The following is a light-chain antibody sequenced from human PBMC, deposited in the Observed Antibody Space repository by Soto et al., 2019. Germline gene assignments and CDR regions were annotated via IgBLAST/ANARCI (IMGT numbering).Light chain of an antibody. Sequence: QSALTQPASVSGSPGQSITIYCTGTSSDVGGYNYVSWYQQHPGKAPKLMIYEVSNRPSGVSNRFSGSKSGNTASLTISGLQAEDEAEYYCSSYTSGSTWVFGGGTKVTVL. CDR1: SSDVGGYNY. CDR3: SSYTSGSTWV. J-gene: IGLJ3*02. CDR2: EVS. V-gene: IGLV2-14*01.